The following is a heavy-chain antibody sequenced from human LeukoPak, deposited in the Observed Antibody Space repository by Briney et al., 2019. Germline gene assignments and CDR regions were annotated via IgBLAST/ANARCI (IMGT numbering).Heavy chain of an antibody. CDR1: GFTFSNCP. V-gene: IGHV3-64*01. D-gene: IGHD6-13*01. CDR3: AREIYTFSSSSLDF. CDR2: ISPDGGAT. J-gene: IGHJ4*02. Sequence: GGSLRLSCAASGFTFSNCPMHWVRQAPGKGLEYVSAISPDGGATYYANSVKGRFTMSRDTSKNTLYLQMGSLRPEDMAIYYCAREIYTFSSSSLDFWGQGTLVTVSS.